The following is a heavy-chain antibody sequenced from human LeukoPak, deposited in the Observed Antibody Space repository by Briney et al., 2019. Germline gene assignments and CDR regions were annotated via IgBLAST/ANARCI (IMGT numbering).Heavy chain of an antibody. CDR3: ARQDYYDSSGYYYMDV. V-gene: IGHV4-39*01. J-gene: IGHJ6*03. Sequence: SDTLSLTCTVSGGSISSSSYYWGWIRQPPGKGLEWIGSIYYSGSTYYNPSLKSRVTISVDTSKNQFSLKLSSVTAADTAVYYCARQDYYDSSGYYYMDVWGKGTTVTISS. D-gene: IGHD3-22*01. CDR1: GGSISSSSYY. CDR2: IYYSGST.